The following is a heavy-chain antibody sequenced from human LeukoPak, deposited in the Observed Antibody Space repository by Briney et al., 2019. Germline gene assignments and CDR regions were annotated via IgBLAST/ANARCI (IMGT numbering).Heavy chain of an antibody. CDR2: ARDSGDGS. CDR1: GFTFSSHA. J-gene: IGHJ4*02. V-gene: IGHV3-23*01. Sequence: GGSLRLSCAASGFTFSSHAMSWVRQAPEKGPEWVSAARDSGDGSYYAESVKGRFIISRDDSRNTLYLQMNSLRAEDSAVYYCARDSPVLTLWGQGTLVTVSS. D-gene: IGHD4/OR15-4a*01. CDR3: ARDSPVLTL.